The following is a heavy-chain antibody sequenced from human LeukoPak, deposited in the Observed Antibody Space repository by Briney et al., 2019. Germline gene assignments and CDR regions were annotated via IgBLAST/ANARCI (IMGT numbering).Heavy chain of an antibody. J-gene: IGHJ5*02. D-gene: IGHD5-24*01. V-gene: IGHV3-7*05. CDR2: IKQDGSEK. CDR1: GFTFSNYW. CDR3: ARASDPWLQLT. Sequence: GGSLGLSCAASGFTFSNYWMIWVRQAPGKGLEWVGNIKQDGSEKRYADSVRGRFSISRDNAQTSLYLQMNSLRAEDTAVYYCARASDPWLQLTWGQGTLVTVSS.